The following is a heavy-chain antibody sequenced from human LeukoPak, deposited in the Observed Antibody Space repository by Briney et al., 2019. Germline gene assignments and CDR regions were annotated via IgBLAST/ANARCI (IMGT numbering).Heavy chain of an antibody. J-gene: IGHJ4*02. D-gene: IGHD3-10*01. CDR2: INHSGST. Sequence: PSETLSLTCAVYGGSFSGYYWSWIRQPPGKGLEWIGEINHSGSTNYNPSLKSRVTISVDTSKNQFSLKLSSVTAADTAVYYCARSIRYYGSGSYYKAPLPGGYWGQGTLVNVSS. CDR3: ARSIRYYGSGSYYKAPLPGGY. CDR1: GGSFSGYY. V-gene: IGHV4-34*01.